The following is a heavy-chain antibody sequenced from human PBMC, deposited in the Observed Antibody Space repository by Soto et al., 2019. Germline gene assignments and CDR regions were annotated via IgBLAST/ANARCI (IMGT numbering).Heavy chain of an antibody. J-gene: IGHJ4*02. D-gene: IGHD6-13*01. CDR1: GYSFTSYW. Sequence: VESLTISCEVSGYSFTSYWISWVRQMPGKGLEWMGRIDPSDSYTNYSPSFQGHVTISADKSISTAYLQWSSLKASDTAMYYCASHLDRGSSWWGQGTMVTVSS. CDR2: IDPSDSYT. V-gene: IGHV5-10-1*01. CDR3: ASHLDRGSSW.